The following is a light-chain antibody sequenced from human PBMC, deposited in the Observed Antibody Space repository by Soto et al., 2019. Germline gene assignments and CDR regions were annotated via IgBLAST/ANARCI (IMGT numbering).Light chain of an antibody. Sequence: DIQLTQSPSFLSASVGDRVTITCRASQGISSYLAWYQQKPGKAPKLLIYAASTLQSGVPSRFSGSESGTEFTLTISSLQPEDFATYYCQQLNSYPQITFGQGTRLEIK. J-gene: IGKJ5*01. CDR1: QGISSY. CDR3: QQLNSYPQIT. V-gene: IGKV1-9*01. CDR2: AAS.